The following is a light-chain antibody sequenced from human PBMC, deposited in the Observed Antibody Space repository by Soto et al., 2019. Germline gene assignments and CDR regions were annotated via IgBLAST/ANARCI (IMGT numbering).Light chain of an antibody. Sequence: QSALTQPPSASGSPGQSVTISCTGTSSDVGGYNYVSWYQQYPGKAPKLMIYEVTERPSGVPDRCSGSKSGNTAPLTVSGLQDEDEADYYCSSYADSNNLVFGGGTKLTVL. CDR3: SSYADSNNLV. V-gene: IGLV2-8*01. CDR2: EVT. CDR1: SSDVGGYNY. J-gene: IGLJ2*01.